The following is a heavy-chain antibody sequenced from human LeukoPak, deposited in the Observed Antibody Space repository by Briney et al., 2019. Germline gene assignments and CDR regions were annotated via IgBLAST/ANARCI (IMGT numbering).Heavy chain of an antibody. V-gene: IGHV3-7*01. J-gene: IGHJ4*02. Sequence: PGGSLRLSCAASGFTFSSYWMSWVRQAPGKGLEWVANIKQDGSEKYYVDSVKGRFTISRDNAKNSLHLQMNSLRAEDTAVYYCAREFPFSSGIGAFDYWGQGTLVTVSS. CDR3: AREFPFSSGIGAFDY. D-gene: IGHD6-19*01. CDR1: GFTFSSYW. CDR2: IKQDGSEK.